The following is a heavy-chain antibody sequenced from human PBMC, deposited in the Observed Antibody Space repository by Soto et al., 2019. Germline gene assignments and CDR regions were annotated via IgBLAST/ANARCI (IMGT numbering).Heavy chain of an antibody. CDR1: GFTFSSYG. J-gene: IGHJ4*02. CDR3: ARAHCTNGVCFMAFFDY. V-gene: IGHV3-33*01. Sequence: GGSLRLSCAASGFTFSSYGMHWVRQAPGKGLEWVAVIWYDGSNKYYADSVKGRFTISRDNSKNTLYLQMNSLRAEDTAVYYCARAHCTNGVCFMAFFDYWGQGTLVTVSS. D-gene: IGHD2-8*01. CDR2: IWYDGSNK.